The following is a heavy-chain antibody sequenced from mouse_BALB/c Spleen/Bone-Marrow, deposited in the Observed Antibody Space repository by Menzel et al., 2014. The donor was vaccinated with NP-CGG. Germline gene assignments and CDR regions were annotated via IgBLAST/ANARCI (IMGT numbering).Heavy chain of an antibody. CDR3: TKPSFYYGSSYWYFDV. CDR1: GFNIKDTF. D-gene: IGHD1-1*01. CDR2: IDPANGDT. V-gene: IGHV14-3*02. J-gene: IGHJ1*01. Sequence: EVQLQQSGAELVKLGASVKLSCTASGFNIKDTFMHWVKQRPEQGLEWIGRIDPANGDTKYDPKFQGKATITADTSSNTAYLQLSSLTSEDTAVYYCTKPSFYYGSSYWYFDVWGAGTTVTVSS.